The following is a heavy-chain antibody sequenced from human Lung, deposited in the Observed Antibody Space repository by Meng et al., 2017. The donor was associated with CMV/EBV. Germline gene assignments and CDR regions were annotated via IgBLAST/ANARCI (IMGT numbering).Heavy chain of an antibody. CDR1: GYSFTSYW. V-gene: IGHV5-51*01. J-gene: IGHJ4*02. CDR2: IYPGDSDT. Sequence: KVSCXGSGYSFTSYWIGWVRQMPGKGLEWMGIIYPGDSDTRYSPSFQGQVTISADKSISTAYPQWSSLKASDTAMYYCARLPGGDYFTDYWGQGTLVTGSS. D-gene: IGHD2-21*01. CDR3: ARLPGGDYFTDY.